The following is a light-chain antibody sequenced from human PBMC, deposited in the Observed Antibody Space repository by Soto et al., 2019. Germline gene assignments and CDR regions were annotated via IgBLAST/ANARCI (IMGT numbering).Light chain of an antibody. CDR3: QQYNSYPRT. J-gene: IGKJ2*01. V-gene: IGKV1-16*02. CDR2: AVS. Sequence: DIQMTQSPSSLSASVGDRVTITCRASQAISHYIAWFQQKPGKAPKSLIYAVSSLHSGVPAKFSGSGSGTDFTLTISSLQPEDFATYYCQQYNSYPRTFGQGTKLEIK. CDR1: QAISHY.